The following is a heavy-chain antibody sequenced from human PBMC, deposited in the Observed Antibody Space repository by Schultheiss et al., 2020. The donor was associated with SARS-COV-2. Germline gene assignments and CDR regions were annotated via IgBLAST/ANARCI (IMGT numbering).Heavy chain of an antibody. Sequence: SETLSLTCTVSGGSISSGGYYWSWIRQPPGKGLEWIGEINHGGSTNYNPSLKSRVTISVDTSKNQFSLKLSSVTAADTAVYYCARAGLGPRPYYYDSSGYYYGERYYFDYWGQGTLVTVSS. D-gene: IGHD3-22*01. CDR2: INHGGST. CDR1: GGSISSGGYY. CDR3: ARAGLGPRPYYYDSSGYYYGERYYFDY. J-gene: IGHJ4*02. V-gene: IGHV4-39*07.